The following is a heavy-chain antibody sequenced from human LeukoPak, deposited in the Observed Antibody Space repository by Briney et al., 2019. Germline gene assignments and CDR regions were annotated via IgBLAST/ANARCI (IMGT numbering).Heavy chain of an antibody. CDR1: GGSFSGYY. CDR3: ARVGGTNYYYYGMDV. J-gene: IGHJ6*02. D-gene: IGHD3-10*01. V-gene: IGHV4-34*01. CDR2: INHSGST. Sequence: SETLSLTCAVYGGSFSGYYWSWIRQPPGKGLEWIGGINHSGSTNYNPSLKSRVTISVDASKNQFSLKLSSVTAADTAVYYCARVGGTNYYYYGMDVWGQGTTVTVSS.